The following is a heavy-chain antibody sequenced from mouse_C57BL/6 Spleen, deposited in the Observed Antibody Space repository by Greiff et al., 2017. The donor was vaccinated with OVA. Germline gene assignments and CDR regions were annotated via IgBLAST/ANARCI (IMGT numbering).Heavy chain of an antibody. Sequence: VQLQQSGAELMKPGASVKLSCKATGYTFTGYWIEWVKQRPGHGLEWIGEILPGSGSTNYNEKFKGKATFTADTSSNTAYMQLSSLTTEDSAIYYCARPPFYYDYDGGYFDYWGQGTTLTVSS. V-gene: IGHV1-9*01. J-gene: IGHJ2*01. CDR2: ILPGSGST. CDR1: GYTFTGYW. CDR3: ARPPFYYDYDGGYFDY. D-gene: IGHD2-4*01.